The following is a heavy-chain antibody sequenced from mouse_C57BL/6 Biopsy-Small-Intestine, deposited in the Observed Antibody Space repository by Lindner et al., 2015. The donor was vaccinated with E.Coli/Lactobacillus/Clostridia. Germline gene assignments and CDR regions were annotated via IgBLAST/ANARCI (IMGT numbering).Heavy chain of an antibody. D-gene: IGHD4-1*01. J-gene: IGHJ3*01. CDR2: IYPGDGDT. V-gene: IGHV1-80*01. CDR3: ASRELTGTFAY. CDR1: GYAFSNFW. Sequence: VQLQESGAELVKPGASVKISCKASGYAFSNFWMNWVKQRPGKGLEWIGQIYPGDGDTKYNGKFKGKATLTADKSSSTAYMQLSSLTSEDSAVYFCASRELTGTFAYWGQGTLVTVSA.